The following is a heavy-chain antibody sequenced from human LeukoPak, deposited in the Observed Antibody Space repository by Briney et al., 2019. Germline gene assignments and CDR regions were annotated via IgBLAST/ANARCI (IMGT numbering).Heavy chain of an antibody. D-gene: IGHD3-10*01. CDR2: IYTSGST. V-gene: IGHV4-61*02. CDR1: GGSISSGSYY. CDR3: PRATRRGPRGTDY. Sequence: PSQTLSLTCTVSGGSISSGSYYWSWIRQPAGKGLEWIGRIYTSGSTNYNPSLKSRVTISVDTSKNQFSLKLSSVTAADTAVYYGPRATRRGPRGTDYWGQGTPVTASS. J-gene: IGHJ4*02.